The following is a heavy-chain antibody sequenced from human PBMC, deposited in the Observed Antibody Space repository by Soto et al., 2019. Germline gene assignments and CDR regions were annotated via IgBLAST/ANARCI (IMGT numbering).Heavy chain of an antibody. D-gene: IGHD6-13*01. CDR3: GSDLATAPY. J-gene: IGHJ4*02. CDR2: IKPLPTSGCT. V-gene: IGHV1-46*01. Sequence: QVQLVQSGVEVTKPGASMKVSCKSSGYIFTHYDIHWVRQAHGQGHEWMAIIKPLPTSGCTNYTHKFQGRVNVTRETSTSTLYMELSSLRSDDRAVYYCGSDLATAPYCGQGTLVKVSS. CDR1: GYIFTHYD.